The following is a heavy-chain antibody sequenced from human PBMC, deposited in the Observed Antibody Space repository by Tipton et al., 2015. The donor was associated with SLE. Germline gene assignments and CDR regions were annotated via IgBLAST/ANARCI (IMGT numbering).Heavy chain of an antibody. CDR1: GFTFSSYG. D-gene: IGHD1-26*01. CDR3: ARDHNIVGAVVDY. J-gene: IGHJ4*02. V-gene: IGHV3-30*02. CDR2: IRYDGSNK. Sequence: SLRLSCAASGFTFSSYGMHWVRQAPGKGLEWVAFIRYDGSNKYYADSVKGRFTISRDNSKNTLYLQMNSLRAEDTAVYYCARDHNIVGAVVDYWGQGTLVTVSS.